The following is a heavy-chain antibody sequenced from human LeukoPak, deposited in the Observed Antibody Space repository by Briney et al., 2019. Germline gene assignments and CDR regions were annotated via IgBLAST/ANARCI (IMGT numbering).Heavy chain of an antibody. D-gene: IGHD4-17*01. CDR2: IYYSGST. J-gene: IGHJ4*02. Sequence: SETLSLTYTVSGASISSYYWSWIRQPPGKGLEWIGYIYYSGSTNYNPSLKSRVTISVDTSKNQFSLRLSSVTAADRAIYYCARVRSMTTVDYWGQGTLVAVSS. CDR1: GASISSYY. V-gene: IGHV4-59*01. CDR3: ARVRSMTTVDY.